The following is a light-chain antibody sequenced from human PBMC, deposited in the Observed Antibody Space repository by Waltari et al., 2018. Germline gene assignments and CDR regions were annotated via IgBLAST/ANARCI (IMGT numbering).Light chain of an antibody. CDR1: KLGAKY. CDR2: QDT. CDR3: QAWDSSTAV. J-gene: IGLJ1*01. Sequence: SYDLTQPPSVSVSPGQTASITCSGDKLGAKYACWYQQKPGQSPVLVIYQDTKRPSGIPERFSGSNSGNTATLTISGTQAMDEADYYCQAWDSSTAVFGTGTKVTVL. V-gene: IGLV3-1*01.